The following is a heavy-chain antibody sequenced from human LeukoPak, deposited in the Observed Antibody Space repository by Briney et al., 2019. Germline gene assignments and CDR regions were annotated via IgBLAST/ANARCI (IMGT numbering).Heavy chain of an antibody. CDR2: IIPIFGTA. Sequence: ASVKVSCKASGGTFSSYAISWVRQAPGQGLEWMGGIIPIFGTANYAQKFQGRVTITADKSTSTAYMELSSLRSEDTAVYYCARDRDSSGHFDYWGQGTLVTVSS. J-gene: IGHJ4*02. CDR1: GGTFSSYA. D-gene: IGHD3-22*01. V-gene: IGHV1-69*06. CDR3: ARDRDSSGHFDY.